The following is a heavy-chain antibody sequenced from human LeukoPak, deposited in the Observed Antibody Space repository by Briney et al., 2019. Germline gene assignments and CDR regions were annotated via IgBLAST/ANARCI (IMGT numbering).Heavy chain of an antibody. Sequence: GSLRLSCAASGFTFISYALSWVRQAPGKGLDGVSAISGSGGSTYYADSGKGRFTISRDNSKNTLYLQMNSMRAEDTAVYYCAKDPPAGGIVVVPAANYWFDPWGQGTLVTVSS. J-gene: IGHJ5*02. CDR3: AKDPPAGGIVVVPAANYWFDP. V-gene: IGHV3-23*01. D-gene: IGHD2-2*01. CDR1: GFTFISYA. CDR2: ISGSGGST.